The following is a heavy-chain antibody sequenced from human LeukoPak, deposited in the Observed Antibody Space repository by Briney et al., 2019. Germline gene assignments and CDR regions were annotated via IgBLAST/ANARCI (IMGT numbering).Heavy chain of an antibody. CDR3: ARDEAAAGTEGDY. V-gene: IGHV1-18*01. CDR2: ISAYNGGT. J-gene: IGHJ4*02. CDR1: GYTFTSYS. Sequence: ASVKVSCKASGYTFTSYSISWVRQAPGQGLEWMGWISAYNGGTNYAQKFQGRVTMTRDTSISTAYMELSRLRSDDTAVYYCARDEAAAGTEGDYWGQGTLVTVSS. D-gene: IGHD6-13*01.